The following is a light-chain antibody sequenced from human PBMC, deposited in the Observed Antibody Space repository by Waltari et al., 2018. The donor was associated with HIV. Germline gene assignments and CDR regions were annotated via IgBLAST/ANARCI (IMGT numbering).Light chain of an antibody. Sequence: EIVMSQSPATLSASPGERAPLSCRASETINNDLAWYQQKPGQAPRLPIHGAATRAAGIPARFSGSGSGTEFSLTNNYVQSEDFALYYCQQYNKWPPTFGQGTKVEIK. CDR2: GAA. CDR3: QQYNKWPPT. V-gene: IGKV3D-15*01. CDR1: ETINND. J-gene: IGKJ1*01.